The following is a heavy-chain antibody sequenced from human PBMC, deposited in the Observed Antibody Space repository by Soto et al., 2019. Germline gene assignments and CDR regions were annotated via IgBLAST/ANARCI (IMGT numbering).Heavy chain of an antibody. CDR2: ILPVSAPP. D-gene: IGHD3-3*01. J-gene: IGHJ4*02. V-gene: IGHV1-69*13. CDR3: ATDSNYDVSNSF. CDR1: GGTLNNYA. Sequence: SVKVSCKASGGTLNNYAINWVRQAPGQGLEWMGGILPVSAPPDYAQKFQGRVSITADHSTSTVYMELSRPKSDDTAVYFCATDSNYDVSNSFWGQGTLVTVSS.